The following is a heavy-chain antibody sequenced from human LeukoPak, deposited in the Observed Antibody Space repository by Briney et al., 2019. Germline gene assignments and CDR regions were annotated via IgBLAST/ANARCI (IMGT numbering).Heavy chain of an antibody. Sequence: GASVKVSCKASGYTFTSYGISWVRQAPGQGLEWMGWISAYNGNTRYAQNLQGRVTLTTDTSTSTAYMEVRSLRSDDTAVYYCARAQTMGFGESLHYWGQGTLVTVSS. CDR2: ISAYNGNT. J-gene: IGHJ4*02. CDR3: ARAQTMGFGESLHY. V-gene: IGHV1-18*01. CDR1: GYTFTSYG. D-gene: IGHD3-10*01.